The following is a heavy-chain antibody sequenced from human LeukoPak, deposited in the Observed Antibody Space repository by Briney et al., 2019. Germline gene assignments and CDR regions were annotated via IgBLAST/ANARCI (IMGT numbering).Heavy chain of an antibody. CDR1: GFTFSDYA. D-gene: IGHD3-22*01. J-gene: IGHJ3*02. V-gene: IGHV3-23*01. Sequence: GGSLRLSCAASGFTFSDYAMTWVRQAPGKGLEWVSRITGSGSSTFYADSVKGRFTISRDNSKNTVSLQMSGLRAEDTAVYYCARQGGFYDNRGYNDAFDIWGQGTVVTVPS. CDR3: ARQGGFYDNRGYNDAFDI. CDR2: ITGSGSST.